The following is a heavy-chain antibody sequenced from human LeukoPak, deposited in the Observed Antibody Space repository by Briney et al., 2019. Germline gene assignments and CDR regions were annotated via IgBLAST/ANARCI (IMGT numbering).Heavy chain of an antibody. D-gene: IGHD1-26*01. CDR3: AKDKLAGSGSYSRFFDY. J-gene: IGHJ4*02. CDR1: GFTFSSYS. CDR2: ISSSSSTI. Sequence: PGGSLRLSCAVSGFTFSSYSMNWVRQAPGKGLEWVSYISSSSSTIYNADSVKGRFTISRDNSKNTLYLQMNSLRAEDTAVYYCAKDKLAGSGSYSRFFDYWGQGTLVTVSS. V-gene: IGHV3-48*01.